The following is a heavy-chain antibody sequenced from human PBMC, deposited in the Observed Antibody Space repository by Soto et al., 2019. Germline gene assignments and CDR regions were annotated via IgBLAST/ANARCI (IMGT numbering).Heavy chain of an antibody. Sequence: QVQLVQSGAEVEKPGASVKISCKASGYSFTSQYVHWVRQAPGQGLEWMGIINPNGGSTTYAQKFKGKVTITRDTPTTTAHKELGSLTTEGRAVYYCARGEGLRPGGGGTEPLDIWGQGTMVTVAS. CDR2: INPNGGST. CDR3: ARGEGLRPGGGGTEPLDI. J-gene: IGHJ3*02. D-gene: IGHD5-12*01. V-gene: IGHV1-46*03. CDR1: GYSFTSQY.